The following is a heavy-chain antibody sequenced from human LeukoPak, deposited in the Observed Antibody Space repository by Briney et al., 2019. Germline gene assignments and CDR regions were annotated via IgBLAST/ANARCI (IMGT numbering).Heavy chain of an antibody. CDR3: ARDGLDILTGRPYNWFDP. Sequence: PSETLSLTCTVSGGSISSSSYYWGWIRQPPGKGLEWIGSIYYSGSTYYNPSLKSRVTISVDTSKNQFSLKLSSVTAADTAVYYCARDGLDILTGRPYNWFDPWGQGTLVTVSS. CDR1: GGSISSSSYY. CDR2: IYYSGST. V-gene: IGHV4-39*07. J-gene: IGHJ5*02. D-gene: IGHD3-9*01.